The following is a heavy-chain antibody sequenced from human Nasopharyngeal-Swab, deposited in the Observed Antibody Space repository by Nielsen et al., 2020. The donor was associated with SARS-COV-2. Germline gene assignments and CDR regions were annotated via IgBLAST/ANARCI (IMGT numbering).Heavy chain of an antibody. D-gene: IGHD1-20*01. J-gene: IGHJ6*02. CDR2: IDPSDSYT. Sequence: VHQMPGKGLEWMGRIDPSDSYTNYSPSFQGHVTISADKSISTAYLQWSSLKASDTAMYYCARRRYNWNLDSDYYGMDVWGQGTTVTVSS. CDR3: ARRRYNWNLDSDYYGMDV. V-gene: IGHV5-10-1*01.